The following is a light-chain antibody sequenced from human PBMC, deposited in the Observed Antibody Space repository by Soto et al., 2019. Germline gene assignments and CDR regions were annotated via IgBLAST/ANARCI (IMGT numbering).Light chain of an antibody. Sequence: QSVLTQPASVSGSPGQSITVSCTGTSSDVGGYNYVSWYQQHPGKVPQLMIYDVSNRPSGVSNRFSGSKSGNTASLTISGLQAEDEADYYCSSYTSSNTHDFVTGTNVTVL. CDR3: SSYTSSNTHD. J-gene: IGLJ1*01. CDR1: SSDVGGYNY. V-gene: IGLV2-14*01. CDR2: DVS.